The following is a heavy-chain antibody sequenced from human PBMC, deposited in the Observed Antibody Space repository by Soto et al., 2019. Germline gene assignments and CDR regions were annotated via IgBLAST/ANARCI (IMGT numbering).Heavy chain of an antibody. CDR3: ARDRAYGSGDDGMHV. D-gene: IGHD3-10*01. J-gene: IGHJ6*02. CDR2: IWYDGSNK. Sequence: QVQLVESGGGVVQPGRSLRLSCAASGFTFSSYGMHWVRQAPGKGLEWVAVIWYDGSNKYYADSVKGRFTISRDNSKNTLYLQMNSLRAEDTAVYYCARDRAYGSGDDGMHVWGQGTTVTVSS. V-gene: IGHV3-33*01. CDR1: GFTFSSYG.